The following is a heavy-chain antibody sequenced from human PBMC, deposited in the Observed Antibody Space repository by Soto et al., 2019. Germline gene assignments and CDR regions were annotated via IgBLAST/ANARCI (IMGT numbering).Heavy chain of an antibody. J-gene: IGHJ4*02. D-gene: IGHD5-12*01. Sequence: SETLSLTCTVSGGSISSYYWSWIRQPPGKGLEWIGYIYYSGSTNYNPSLKSRVTISVDTSKNQFSLKLSSVTAADTAVYYCAREKGRDGYNLFDYWGQGTLVTVSS. CDR1: GGSISSYY. CDR2: IYYSGST. V-gene: IGHV4-59*01. CDR3: AREKGRDGYNLFDY.